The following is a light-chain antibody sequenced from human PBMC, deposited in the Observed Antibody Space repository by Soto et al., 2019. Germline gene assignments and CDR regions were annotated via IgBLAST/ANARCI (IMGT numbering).Light chain of an antibody. CDR2: DND. Sequence: QSVLTQPPSVSAAPGQKVTISCSGSSSNIGNNYVSWYQQLPGTAPKLLINDNDKRPSGIPDRFSGSNSGTSATLGITGLQTGDEADYFCGTWDSGLSVVLFGGGTKLTVL. J-gene: IGLJ2*01. CDR1: SSNIGNNY. V-gene: IGLV1-51*01. CDR3: GTWDSGLSVVL.